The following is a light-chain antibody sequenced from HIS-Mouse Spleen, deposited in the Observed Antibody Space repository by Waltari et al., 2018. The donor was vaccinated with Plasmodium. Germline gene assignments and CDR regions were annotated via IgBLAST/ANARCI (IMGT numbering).Light chain of an antibody. CDR2: DAS. Sequence: EIVLTQSPATLSLSPGERATLSCRASQSVSSYLAWYQQKPGQAPRLLIYDASNRATGIPARFSGSGSGTGFTLTISSLEPEDFAVYYCQQRSNWPRVLTFGGGTKVEIK. J-gene: IGKJ4*01. V-gene: IGKV3-11*01. CDR1: QSVSSY. CDR3: QQRSNWPRVLT.